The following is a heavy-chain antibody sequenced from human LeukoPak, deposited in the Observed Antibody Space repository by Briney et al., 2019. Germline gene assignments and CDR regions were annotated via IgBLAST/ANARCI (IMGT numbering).Heavy chain of an antibody. D-gene: IGHD3-10*01. V-gene: IGHV1-46*01. Sequence: ASVKVSCKASGYSFTSYYMHWVRQAPGQGLEWMGIINPSEGSTSYAQKFQDRVTMTRDTSTSTVFMELSSLRSEDTAVYYCARVRYGSGADWGQGTLVTVSS. CDR3: ARVRYGSGAD. CDR1: GYSFTSYY. CDR2: INPSEGST. J-gene: IGHJ4*02.